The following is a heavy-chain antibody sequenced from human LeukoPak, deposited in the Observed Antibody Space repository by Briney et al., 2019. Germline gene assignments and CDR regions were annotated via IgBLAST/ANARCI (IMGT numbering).Heavy chain of an antibody. CDR2: ISYDGSNK. J-gene: IGHJ4*02. CDR1: GFTFSSYG. CDR3: AKDSGLRGEVLLWFGELFQNAHFDY. D-gene: IGHD3-10*01. Sequence: HAGGSLRLSCAASGFTFSSYGMHWVRQAPGKGLEWVAVISYDGSNKYYADSVKGRFTISRDNSKNTLYLQMNSLRAEDTAVYYCAKDSGLRGEVLLWFGELFQNAHFDYWGQGTLVTVSS. V-gene: IGHV3-30*18.